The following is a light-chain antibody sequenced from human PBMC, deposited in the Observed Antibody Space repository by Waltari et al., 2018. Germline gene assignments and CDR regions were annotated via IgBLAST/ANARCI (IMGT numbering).Light chain of an antibody. J-gene: IGLJ2*01. CDR2: EAT. V-gene: IGLV2-23*01. CDR1: RSAIGAYNF. CDR3: CSYVGGSRVL. Sequence: QSVLTQPASVSGSPGQSITISCTGTRSAIGAYNFASWFQQLPGQAPRLLISEATKRPSGVSYRFSGSKSGNTASLSISDLQAEDEADYYCCSYVGGSRVLFGGGTKLTV.